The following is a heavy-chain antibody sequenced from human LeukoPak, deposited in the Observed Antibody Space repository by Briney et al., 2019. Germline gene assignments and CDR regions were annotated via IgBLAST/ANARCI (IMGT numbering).Heavy chain of an antibody. CDR1: GGSISSYY. V-gene: IGHV4-59*08. CDR3: ARRVVGVPYYFDY. J-gene: IGHJ4*02. CDR2: IYHSGST. D-gene: IGHD1-26*01. Sequence: KPSETLSLTCTVSGGSISSYYWSWIRQPPGKGLEWIGYIYHSGSTYYNPSLKSRVTISVDTSKNQFSLKLSSVTAADTAVYYCARRVVGVPYYFDYWGQGTLVTVSS.